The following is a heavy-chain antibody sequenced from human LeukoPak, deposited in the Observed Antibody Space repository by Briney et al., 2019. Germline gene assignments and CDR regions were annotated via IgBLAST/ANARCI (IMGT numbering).Heavy chain of an antibody. CDR1: GYTFTSYD. D-gene: IGHD6-13*01. V-gene: IGHV1-8*01. Sequence: ASVKVSCKASGYTFTSYDINWVRQATGQGLEWMGWMNPNSGNTGYAQKVQGRFTMTRNTSISTAYMELSSLRSEDTAVYYCARRYSSSWYLQGYYYMDVWGKGTTVTISS. CDR3: ARRYSSSWYLQGYYYMDV. CDR2: MNPNSGNT. J-gene: IGHJ6*03.